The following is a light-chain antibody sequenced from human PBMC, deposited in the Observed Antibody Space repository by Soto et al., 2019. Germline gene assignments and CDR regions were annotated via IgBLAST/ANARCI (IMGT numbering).Light chain of an antibody. CDR1: SGDIGTYNR. J-gene: IGLJ2*01. V-gene: IGLV2-18*02. CDR3: SSYTTSTLV. Sequence: QSALTQPPSVSGSPGQSVTISCTGTSGDIGTYNRVSWYQQTPGTAPKVMIYEVSNRPSGVPDRFSGSQSGNTASLTISGRQAEDEADYYCSSYTTSTLVFGGGTKLTVL. CDR2: EVS.